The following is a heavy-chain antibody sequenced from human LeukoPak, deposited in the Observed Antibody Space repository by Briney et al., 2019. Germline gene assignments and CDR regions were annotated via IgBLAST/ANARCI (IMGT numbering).Heavy chain of an antibody. Sequence: SETLSLTCTVSGGSISSYYWSWIRQPPGKGLEWIGYVYDTGSTNYNASLKSRVTISVDTSKNQFSLKLSSVTAADTAVYYCARHEGFGNYNDYYYDIDVWGQGTTVTVSS. CDR1: GGSISSYY. CDR3: ARHEGFGNYNDYYYDIDV. CDR2: VYDTGST. J-gene: IGHJ6*02. V-gene: IGHV4-59*08. D-gene: IGHD4-4*01.